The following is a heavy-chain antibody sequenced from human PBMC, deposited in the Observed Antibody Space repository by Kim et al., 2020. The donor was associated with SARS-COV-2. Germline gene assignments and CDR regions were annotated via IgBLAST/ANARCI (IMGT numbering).Heavy chain of an antibody. V-gene: IGHV1-2*06. CDR3: ARALAVAGLGYNWFDP. CDR1: GYTFTGYY. Sequence: ASVKVSCKASGYTFTGYYMHWVRQAPGQGLEWMGRINPNSGGTNYAQKFQGRVTMTRDTSISTAYMELSRLRSDDTAVYYCARALAVAGLGYNWFDPWGQGTLVTVSS. CDR2: INPNSGGT. J-gene: IGHJ5*02. D-gene: IGHD6-19*01.